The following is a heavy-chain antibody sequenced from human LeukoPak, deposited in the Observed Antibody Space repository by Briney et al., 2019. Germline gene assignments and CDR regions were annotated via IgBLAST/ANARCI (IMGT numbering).Heavy chain of an antibody. D-gene: IGHD2-8*01. V-gene: IGHV4-38-2*02. J-gene: IGHJ3*02. CDR3: ARLTYGDI. Sequence: SETLSLTCTVSGYSINSGYYWSWIRQPPGKRLEWIGSIYYSGSTYSNPTLKSRLTISVDTSKNQFSLRLSSVTAADTAVYYCARLTYGDIWGQGTMVTVSS. CDR1: GYSINSGYY. CDR2: IYYSGST.